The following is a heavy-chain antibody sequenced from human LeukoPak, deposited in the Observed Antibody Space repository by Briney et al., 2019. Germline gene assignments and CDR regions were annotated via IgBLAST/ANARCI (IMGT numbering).Heavy chain of an antibody. J-gene: IGHJ4*02. CDR1: GYTFSSYS. Sequence: GGSLRLSCAASGYTFSSYSINWVRQAPGKGLEWVSSISVRSNYIYYADSVRGRFRISRDDARDSLYLQMNSLRAEDTAVYYCVRLRRNSDASGFYYYYDFWGQGTLVTVSS. V-gene: IGHV3-21*01. CDR3: VRLRRNSDASGFYYYYDF. D-gene: IGHD3-22*01. CDR2: ISVRSNYI.